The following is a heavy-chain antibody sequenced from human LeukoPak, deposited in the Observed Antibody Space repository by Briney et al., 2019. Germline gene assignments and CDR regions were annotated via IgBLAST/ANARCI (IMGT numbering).Heavy chain of an antibody. V-gene: IGHV3-23*01. CDR1: GFTFSSYA. CDR3: AKDPDYDSSGYYVY. D-gene: IGHD3-22*01. CDR2: SSGSGGST. Sequence: GGSLRLSCAASGFTFSSYAMSWVRQAPGKGLEWVSASSGSGGSTYYADSVKGRFTISRDNSKNTLYLQMNSLRAEDTAVYYCAKDPDYDSSGYYVYWGQGTLVTVSS. J-gene: IGHJ4*02.